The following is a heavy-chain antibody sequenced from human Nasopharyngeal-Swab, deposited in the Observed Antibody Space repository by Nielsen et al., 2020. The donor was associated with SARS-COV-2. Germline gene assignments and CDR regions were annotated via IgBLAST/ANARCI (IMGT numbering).Heavy chain of an antibody. V-gene: IGHV5-51*01. CDR3: ARRSFTFGDIRFDP. CDR2: IYPGDSDT. CDR1: GNNFTSYW. D-gene: IGHD3-16*01. J-gene: IGHJ5*02. Sequence: GGSLRLSCKGSGNNFTSYWIGWVRQMPGKGLEWMGIIYPGDSDTRYSPSFQGQVTISADKSISTAYLQWSSLKASDTAIYYCARRSFTFGDIRFDPWGQGTLVTVSS.